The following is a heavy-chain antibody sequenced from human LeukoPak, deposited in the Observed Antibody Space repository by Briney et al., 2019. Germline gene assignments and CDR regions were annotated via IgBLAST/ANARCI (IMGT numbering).Heavy chain of an antibody. V-gene: IGHV4-59*01. D-gene: IGHD3-16*02. CDR3: ARAMTGRSRIFDS. J-gene: IGHJ4*02. CDR2: IYYHGTT. Sequence: SETLSLSCAVPGDSISDYYWSWIRQPPGKGLEWIAYIYYHGTTSYNPSLKSRVTISLDTSKNQFSLILTSVTATDTAVYYCARAMTGRSRIFDSWGQGSLVTVSS. CDR1: GDSISDYY.